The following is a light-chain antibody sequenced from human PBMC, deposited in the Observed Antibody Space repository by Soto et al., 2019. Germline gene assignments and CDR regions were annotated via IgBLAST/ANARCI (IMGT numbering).Light chain of an antibody. CDR3: QQSYSTPRT. Sequence: DIQMTQSPSTLSAPVGDSVTITCRASQTISTWLAWYQQKPGQAPTLLIYDSFTLKSGVPSRFSGSGSGTDFTLTISSLQPEDFATYYCQQSYSTPRTFGGGTKVDIK. J-gene: IGKJ4*01. V-gene: IGKV1-39*01. CDR2: DSF. CDR1: QTISTW.